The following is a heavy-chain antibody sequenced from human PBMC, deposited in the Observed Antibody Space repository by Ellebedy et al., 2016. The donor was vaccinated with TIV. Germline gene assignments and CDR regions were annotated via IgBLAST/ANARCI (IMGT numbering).Heavy chain of an antibody. CDR1: GFTFSDSA. V-gene: IGHV3-73*01. J-gene: IGHJ4*02. D-gene: IGHD3-9*01. Sequence: GESLKISCAASGFTFSDSAMQWVRQASGKGLEWVGRVRTKAKSYATQYSASLRGRFTISRDDSKNTAYLQMNSLETEDTAVYYCIRQVEYDRSYWGQGTVVAVSS. CDR2: VRTKAKSYAT. CDR3: IRQVEYDRSY.